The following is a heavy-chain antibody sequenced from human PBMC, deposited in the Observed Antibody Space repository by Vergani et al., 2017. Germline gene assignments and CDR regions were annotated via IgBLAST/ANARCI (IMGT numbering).Heavy chain of an antibody. Sequence: QVQLAQSGAAVKRPGSSVKVSCKASGDIFRKSAISWVRQAPGQGLEWLGRIKPMFEVSNYAQKFQGRLTLTVEKSTNTAYLELNSLRSDDTAIYFCARDPIEYADSAGYFDHWAQGTLVTDSS. CDR1: GDIFRKSA. CDR3: ARDPIEYADSAGYFDH. V-gene: IGHV1-69*04. D-gene: IGHD2-8*01. J-gene: IGHJ4*02. CDR2: IKPMFEVS.